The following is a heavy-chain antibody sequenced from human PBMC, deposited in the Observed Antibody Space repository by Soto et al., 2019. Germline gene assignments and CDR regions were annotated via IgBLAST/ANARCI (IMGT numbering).Heavy chain of an antibody. CDR2: VHHSKGA. CDR3: AREGRYNLNS. D-gene: IGHD1-26*01. CDR1: AKSMSEESW. J-gene: IGHJ4*02. V-gene: IGHV4-4*02. Sequence: PSETQSLTSDASAKSMSEESWVSLVRQSPGKGLEWIGEVHHSKGALYNPSLSSRVTVSADVFSKKFFLEVRSVGAADTALYYCAREGRYNLNSWGQGTPVTVSS.